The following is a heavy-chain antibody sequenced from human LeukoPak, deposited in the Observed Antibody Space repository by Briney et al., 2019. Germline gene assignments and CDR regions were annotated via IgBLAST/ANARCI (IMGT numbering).Heavy chain of an antibody. CDR2: IYTSGST. CDR3: ARDHCSSSSCPGDYYMDV. D-gene: IGHD2-2*01. CDR1: GGSISSYS. Sequence: SETLSLTCIVSGGSISSYSWSWIRQPAGKGLEWIGHIYTSGSTNYNPSLKSRVTISVDRSKNQFALTLSSVTAAETAVYYCARDHCSSSSCPGDYYMDVWGKGTTVTVSS. V-gene: IGHV4-4*07. J-gene: IGHJ6*03.